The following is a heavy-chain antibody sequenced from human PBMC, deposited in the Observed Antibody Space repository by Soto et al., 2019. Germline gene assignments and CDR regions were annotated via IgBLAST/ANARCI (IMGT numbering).Heavy chain of an antibody. CDR3: ARICVDCSGGSCYSGYYYGMDV. CDR1: GGSISSSSYY. J-gene: IGHJ6*02. V-gene: IGHV4-39*01. D-gene: IGHD2-15*01. CDR2: IYYSGST. Sequence: PSETLSLTCTVSGGSISSSSYYRGWIRQPPGKGLEWIGSIYYSGSTYYNPSLKSRVTISVDTSKNQFSLKLSSVTAADTAVYYCARICVDCSGGSCYSGYYYGMDVWGQGTTVTVSS.